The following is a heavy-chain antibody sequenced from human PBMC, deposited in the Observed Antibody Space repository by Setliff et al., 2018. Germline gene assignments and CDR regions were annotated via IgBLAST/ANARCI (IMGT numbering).Heavy chain of an antibody. CDR1: GVSVNSLTW. CDR3: ARVSGFLYVDV. J-gene: IGHJ6*03. CDR2: IYHDGNT. D-gene: IGHD3-3*01. V-gene: IGHV4-4*02. Sequence: PSETLSLTCAVSGVSVNSLTWWSWVRQSPGKGLEWIGHIYHDGNTKSYPSVHFNQSLKSRVTMSVDKSKNHFSLKLTSVTAADTAVYYCARVSGFLYVDVWGKGTTVTVSS.